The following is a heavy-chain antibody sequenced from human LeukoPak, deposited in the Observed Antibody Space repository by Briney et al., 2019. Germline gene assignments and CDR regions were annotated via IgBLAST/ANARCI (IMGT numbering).Heavy chain of an antibody. CDR2: IYASGST. V-gene: IGHV4-4*07. CDR3: ARAHPQYYYYGMDV. CDR1: GGSISSYY. Sequence: SETLSLTCTVSGGSISSYYWSWIRQPAGKGLEWIGRIYASGSTNYNPSLKSRVTISVDTSKNQFSLKLSSVTAADTAVYYCARAHPQYYYYGMDVWGQGTTVTVSS. J-gene: IGHJ6*02.